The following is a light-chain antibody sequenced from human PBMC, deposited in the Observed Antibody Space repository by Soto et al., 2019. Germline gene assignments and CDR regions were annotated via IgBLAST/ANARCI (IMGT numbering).Light chain of an antibody. CDR3: QHYNSYSEA. Sequence: AIRMTHSPSSFSASTGDRVTITCRASQGISSYLAWYQQKPGKAPKLLIDKASTLKGGVPSRFSGSGSGTEFTLTISSLQPDDFATYYCQHYNSYSEAFGQGTKVDIK. J-gene: IGKJ1*01. V-gene: IGKV1-8*01. CDR2: KAS. CDR1: QGISSY.